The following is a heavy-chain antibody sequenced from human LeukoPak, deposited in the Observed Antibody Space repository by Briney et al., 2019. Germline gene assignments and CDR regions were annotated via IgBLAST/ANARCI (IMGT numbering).Heavy chain of an antibody. CDR3: ARGRYYYDSSGYYYGFDY. D-gene: IGHD3-22*01. CDR2: INHSGST. CDR1: GGSFSGYY. J-gene: IGHJ4*02. Sequence: PSETLSLTCAAYGGSFSGYYWSWIRQPPGKGLEWIGEINHSGSTNYNPSLKSRVTISVDTSKNQFSLKLSSVTAADTAVYYCARGRYYYDSSGYYYGFDYWGQGTLVTVSS. V-gene: IGHV4-34*01.